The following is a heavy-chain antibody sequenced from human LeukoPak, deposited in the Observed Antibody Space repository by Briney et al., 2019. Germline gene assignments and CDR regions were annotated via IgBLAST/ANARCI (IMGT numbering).Heavy chain of an antibody. CDR2: IKQDGREK. CDR1: GFTFSSYW. J-gene: IGHJ6*02. Sequence: GGSLRLSCAASGFTFSSYWMSWVRQAPGKGLEWVANIKQDGREKYYVDSVKGRFTISRDNAKNSLYLQMNSLRAEDTAVYYCARGRGDPGVTIFGVVIHYYYYGMDVWGQGTTVTVSS. D-gene: IGHD3-3*01. V-gene: IGHV3-7*01. CDR3: ARGRGDPGVTIFGVVIHYYYYGMDV.